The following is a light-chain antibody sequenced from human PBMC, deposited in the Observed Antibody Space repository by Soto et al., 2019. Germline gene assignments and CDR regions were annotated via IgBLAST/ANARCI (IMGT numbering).Light chain of an antibody. V-gene: IGKV3-11*01. CDR1: QSVNTF. CDR2: DAS. CDR3: QHRSSWPIA. Sequence: EIVLTQSPATLSLSPGERATLSCRASQSVNTFLAWYQQKPGQAPRLLIYDASHRATGIPARFSGSGSGTDFTLTISSLEPEDFAVYYCQHRSSWPIAFGQGTRLETK. J-gene: IGKJ5*01.